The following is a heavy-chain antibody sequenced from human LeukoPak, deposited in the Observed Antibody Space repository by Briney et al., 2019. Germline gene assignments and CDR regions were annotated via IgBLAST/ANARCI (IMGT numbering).Heavy chain of an antibody. D-gene: IGHD2-2*01. CDR3: ARVAVSAAPSRYYYMDV. V-gene: IGHV1-46*01. CDR1: GYTFTSYY. Sequence: EASVKVSCKASGYTFTSYYMHWVRQAPGQGLEWMGIINPSGGSTSYAQKFQGRVTMTRDTSTSTVYMELSSLRSEDTAVYYCARVAVSAAPSRYYYMDVWGKGTTVTVSS. CDR2: INPSGGST. J-gene: IGHJ6*03.